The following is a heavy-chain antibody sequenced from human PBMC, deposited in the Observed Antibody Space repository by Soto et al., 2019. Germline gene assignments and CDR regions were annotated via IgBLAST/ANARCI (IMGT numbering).Heavy chain of an antibody. CDR1: GYTFTSYY. J-gene: IGHJ3*02. CDR3: ARVEMATIKGNAFDI. V-gene: IGHV1-46*01. D-gene: IGHD5-12*01. CDR2: INPSGGST. Sequence: ASVKVSCKASGYTFTSYYMYCVRQAPGQGLEWMGIINPSGGSTSYAQKFQGRVTMTRDTSTSTVYMELSSLRSEDTAVYYCARVEMATIKGNAFDIWGQGTMVTVSS.